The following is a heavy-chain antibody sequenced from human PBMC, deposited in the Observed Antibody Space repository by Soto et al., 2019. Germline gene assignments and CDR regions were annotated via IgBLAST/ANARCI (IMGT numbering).Heavy chain of an antibody. V-gene: IGHV3-64*02. J-gene: IGHJ4*02. CDR1: GFTFSNYG. Sequence: GSLRLSCAASGFTFSNYGMHWVRQAPGKGLEYVSAITSSGSSTFYADSVKGRFTISRDNSKNTLYLQMGSLRPEDMAVYYCARVFHDSGGYYYDFWGQGALVTVSS. CDR2: ITSSGSST. CDR3: ARVFHDSGGYYYDF. D-gene: IGHD3-22*01.